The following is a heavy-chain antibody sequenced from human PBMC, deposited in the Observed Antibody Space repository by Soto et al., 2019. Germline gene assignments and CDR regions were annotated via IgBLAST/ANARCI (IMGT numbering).Heavy chain of an antibody. D-gene: IGHD3-22*01. Sequence: VGSLRLSCAASGFTFSSYAMSWVRQAPGKGLEWVSAISGSGGSTYYADSVKGRFTISRDNSKNTLYLQMNSLRAEDTAVYYCAKVESYDIAFDYWGQGTLVTVSS. CDR2: ISGSGGST. CDR3: AKVESYDIAFDY. J-gene: IGHJ4*02. V-gene: IGHV3-23*01. CDR1: GFTFSSYA.